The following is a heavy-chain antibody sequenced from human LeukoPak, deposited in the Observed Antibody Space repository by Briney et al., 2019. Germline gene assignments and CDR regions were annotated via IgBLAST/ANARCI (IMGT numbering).Heavy chain of an antibody. CDR3: ARYCSGGSCFDY. Sequence: PGGPLRLSCAASGFTFSIYWMSWVRQAPGKGLEWVANINQDGGEKYYVDSVKGRFTISRDNAKNSLYLQMNSLRAEDTAVYYCARYCSGGSCFDYWGQGTLVTVSS. J-gene: IGHJ4*02. D-gene: IGHD2-15*01. CDR1: GFTFSIYW. CDR2: INQDGGEK. V-gene: IGHV3-7*03.